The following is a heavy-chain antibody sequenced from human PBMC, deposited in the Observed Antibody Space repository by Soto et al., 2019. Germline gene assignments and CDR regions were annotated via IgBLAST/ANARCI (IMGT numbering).Heavy chain of an antibody. Sequence: QVQLVQSGAEVKKPGASVKVSCKASGYTFTSYGISWVRQAPGQGLEWMGWISAYNGNTNYAQKLQGRVTMTTDTSTRTAYMELRSPRSDDTAVYYCARSFYYYDSSGYTEYFQNWGQGTLVTVSS. D-gene: IGHD3-22*01. CDR2: ISAYNGNT. CDR3: ARSFYYYDSSGYTEYFQN. J-gene: IGHJ1*01. CDR1: GYTFTSYG. V-gene: IGHV1-18*01.